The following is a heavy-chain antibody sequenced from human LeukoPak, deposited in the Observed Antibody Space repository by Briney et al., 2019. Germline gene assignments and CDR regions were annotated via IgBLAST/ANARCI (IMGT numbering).Heavy chain of an antibody. J-gene: IGHJ4*02. CDR1: GFTFGKYW. D-gene: IGHD6-13*01. Sequence: GGSLRLSCVASGFTFGKYWMTWVRQAPGKGLEWVANIRQDGDTKYYVDSVKGRFTISRDNAMNSLYLQMNSLRAEDTAIYYCARSLPYGTTWYGRSDFWGQGTLVTVSS. V-gene: IGHV3-7*03. CDR2: IRQDGDTK. CDR3: ARSLPYGTTWYGRSDF.